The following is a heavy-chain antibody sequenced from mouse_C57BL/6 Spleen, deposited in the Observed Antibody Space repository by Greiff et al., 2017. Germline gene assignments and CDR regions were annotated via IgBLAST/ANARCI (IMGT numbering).Heavy chain of an antibody. V-gene: IGHV5-15*04. CDR1: GFTFSDYG. D-gene: IGHD3-2*02. J-gene: IGHJ4*01. CDR2: ISNLAYSI. Sequence: EVKLVESGGGLVQPGGSLKLSCAASGFTFSDYGMAWVRQAPRKGPEWVAFISNLAYSIYYADTVTGRFTISRENAKNTLYREMSSLRSEDTAMYYCARRGDSSGVRPSYAMDYWGQGTSVTVSS. CDR3: ARRGDSSGVRPSYAMDY.